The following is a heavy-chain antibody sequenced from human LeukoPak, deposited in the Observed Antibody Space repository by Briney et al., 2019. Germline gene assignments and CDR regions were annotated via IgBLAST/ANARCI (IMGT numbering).Heavy chain of an antibody. Sequence: SETLSLTCAVSGGSISSYYWSWIRQPPGKGLEWIGYIYTSGSTNYNPSLKSRVTISVDTSKNQFSLKLSSVTAADTAVYYCARRPGGYYPYFGYWGQGTLVTVSS. CDR3: ARRPGGYYPYFGY. CDR2: IYTSGST. D-gene: IGHD3-22*01. J-gene: IGHJ4*02. CDR1: GGSISSYY. V-gene: IGHV4-4*09.